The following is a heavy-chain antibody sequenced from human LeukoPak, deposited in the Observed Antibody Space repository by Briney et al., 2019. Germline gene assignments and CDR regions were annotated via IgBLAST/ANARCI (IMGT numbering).Heavy chain of an antibody. CDR1: GFTFSSYS. CDR3: AELGITMIGGV. J-gene: IGHJ6*04. V-gene: IGHV3-48*04. CDR2: ISSSGSTI. D-gene: IGHD3-10*02. Sequence: GGSLRLSCAASGFTFSSYSMNWVRQAPGKGLEWVSYISSSGSTIYYADSVKGRFTISRDNAKNSLYLQMSSLRAEDTAVYYCAELGITMIGGVWGKGTTVTISS.